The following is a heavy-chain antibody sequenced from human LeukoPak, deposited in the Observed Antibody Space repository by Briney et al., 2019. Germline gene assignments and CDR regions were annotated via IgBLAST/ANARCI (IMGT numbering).Heavy chain of an antibody. CDR2: IWYDGSNK. Sequence: PGRSLRLSCAASGFTFSSYGMHWVRQAPGKGLEWVAVIWYDGSNKYYADSVKGRFTISRDNSKNTLYLQMNSLRAEDTAVYYCARAVDYYDSSGYYYAITSDYWGQGTLVTVSS. D-gene: IGHD3-22*01. CDR3: ARAVDYYDSSGYYYAITSDY. V-gene: IGHV3-33*01. CDR1: GFTFSSYG. J-gene: IGHJ4*02.